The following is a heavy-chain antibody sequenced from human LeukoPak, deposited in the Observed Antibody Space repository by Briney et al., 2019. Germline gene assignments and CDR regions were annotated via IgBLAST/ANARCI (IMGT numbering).Heavy chain of an antibody. V-gene: IGHV4-38-2*02. CDR1: GYSISSGYY. Sequence: PSETLSLTCTVSGYSISSGYYWGWIRQPPGKGLEWIGTIYHGGSTYHNPSLKSRVTISADTSKNQFSLKLSSVTAADTAVYYCARDYGDHRVDYWGQGTLVTVSS. J-gene: IGHJ4*02. CDR2: IYHGGST. CDR3: ARDYGDHRVDY. D-gene: IGHD4-17*01.